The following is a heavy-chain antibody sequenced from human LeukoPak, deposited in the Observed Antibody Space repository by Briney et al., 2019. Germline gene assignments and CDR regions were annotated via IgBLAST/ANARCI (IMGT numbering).Heavy chain of an antibody. CDR3: ARGPFPYYYDSSGYRKRAFDI. CDR1: GFTFSSYE. D-gene: IGHD3-22*01. V-gene: IGHV3-48*03. Sequence: PGGSLRLSCAASGFTFSSYEMNWVRQAPGKGLEWVSHISSSSSTIYYADSVKGRFTISRDNAKNSLFLQMNSLRAEDTAAYYCARGPFPYYYDSSGYRKRAFDIWGQGTMVTVSS. J-gene: IGHJ3*02. CDR2: ISSSSSTI.